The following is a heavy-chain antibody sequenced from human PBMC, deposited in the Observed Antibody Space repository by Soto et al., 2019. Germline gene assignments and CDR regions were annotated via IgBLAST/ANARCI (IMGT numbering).Heavy chain of an antibody. V-gene: IGHV3-30-3*01. D-gene: IGHD3-16*01. CDR2: ISYDGSNK. Sequence: GGSLRLSCAASGFTFSSYAMHWVRQAPGKGLEWVAVISYDGSNKYYADSVKGRFTISRDNSKNTLYLQMNSLRAEDTAVYYCARDFLGSGGKTGTYYYYYGMDVWGQGTTVTVSS. CDR1: GFTFSSYA. CDR3: ARDFLGSGGKTGTYYYYYGMDV. J-gene: IGHJ6*02.